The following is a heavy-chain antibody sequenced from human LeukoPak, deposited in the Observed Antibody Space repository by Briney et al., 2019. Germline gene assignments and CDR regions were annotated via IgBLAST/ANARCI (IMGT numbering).Heavy chain of an antibody. CDR1: GFTFSSYA. CDR2: ISGSGGST. Sequence: GGSLRLSCAASGFTFSSYAMSWVRQAPGKGLEWVSAISGSGGSTYYADSVKGRFTISRDNSKNTLYLQMNSLRAEDTAVYYCAKDLAVGIVVVPAAMRRDAFDIWGQGTMVTVSS. CDR3: AKDLAVGIVVVPAAMRRDAFDI. J-gene: IGHJ3*02. V-gene: IGHV3-23*01. D-gene: IGHD2-2*03.